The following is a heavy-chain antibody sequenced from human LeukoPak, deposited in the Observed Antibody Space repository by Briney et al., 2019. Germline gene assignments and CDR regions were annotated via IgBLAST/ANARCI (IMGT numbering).Heavy chain of an antibody. V-gene: IGHV4-61*08. J-gene: IGHJ4*02. CDR2: IYYSGST. CDR3: ARARGYSYGPDY. CDR1: GGSISSGGYY. D-gene: IGHD5-18*01. Sequence: SETLSLTCTVSGGSISSGGYYWSWIRQPPGKGLERIGYIYYSGSTNYNPSLKSRVTISVDTSKNQFSLKLSSVTAADTAVYYCARARGYSYGPDYWGQGTLVTVSS.